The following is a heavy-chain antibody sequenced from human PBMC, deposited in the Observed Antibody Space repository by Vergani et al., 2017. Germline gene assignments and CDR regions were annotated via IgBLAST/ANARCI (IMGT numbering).Heavy chain of an antibody. Sequence: EVQLVESGGGLVQPGGSLRLSCAASGFTFSSYWMHWVRQAPGKGLVWVSRINSDGSSTSYADSVKGRFTISRDNAKNTLYLQMNSLRAEDTAVYYCAKAAYYYDSSGYWYXFDYWGQGTLVTVSS. D-gene: IGHD3-22*01. CDR3: AKAAYYYDSSGYWYXFDY. CDR1: GFTFSSYW. CDR2: INSDGSST. J-gene: IGHJ4*02. V-gene: IGHV3-74*02.